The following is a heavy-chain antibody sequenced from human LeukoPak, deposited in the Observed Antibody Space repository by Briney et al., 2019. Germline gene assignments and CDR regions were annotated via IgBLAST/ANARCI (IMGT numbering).Heavy chain of an antibody. CDR2: IRYDGSNK. J-gene: IGHJ4*02. D-gene: IGHD1-26*01. V-gene: IGHV3-30*02. CDR1: GFTFSSYG. Sequence: EGSLRLSCAASGFTFSSYGMHWVRQAPGKGLEWVAFIRYDGSNKYYADSVKGRFTISRDNSKNTLYLQMNSLRAEDTAVYYCAKDIYYGGATSRLFDYWGQGTLVTVSS. CDR3: AKDIYYGGATSRLFDY.